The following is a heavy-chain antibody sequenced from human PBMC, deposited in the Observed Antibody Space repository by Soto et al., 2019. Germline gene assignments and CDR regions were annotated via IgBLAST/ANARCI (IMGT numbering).Heavy chain of an antibody. J-gene: IGHJ4*02. D-gene: IGHD3-3*01. CDR1: GYTFRNYG. CDR3: ARDLVSGSDFWRAYNGGYFDY. Sequence: QVQLVQSGAEVKRPGASVKVSCKASGYTFRNYGITWVRQAPGQGLEWMAWISPYNGNTNYAQDLQGRVTMTTDTSPSTAYMDLRSLTSEDTAMYYCARDLVSGSDFWRAYNGGYFDYWGQGTLVTVSS. CDR2: ISPYNGNT. V-gene: IGHV1-18*01.